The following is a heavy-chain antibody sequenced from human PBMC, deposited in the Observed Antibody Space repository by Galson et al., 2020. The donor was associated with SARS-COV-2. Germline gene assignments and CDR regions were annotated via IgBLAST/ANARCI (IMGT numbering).Heavy chain of an antibody. D-gene: IGHD5-12*01. J-gene: IGHJ4*02. V-gene: IGHV3-23*01. CDR3: AKDGYNYDYIDY. Sequence: GGSLRLSCAASGFTFSSYAMSWVRQALGKGLEWVSAISGSGGSTYYADSVKGRFTISRDNSKNTLYLQMNSLRAEDTAVYYCAKDGYNYDYIDYWGQGTLVTVSS. CDR1: GFTFSSYA. CDR2: ISGSGGST.